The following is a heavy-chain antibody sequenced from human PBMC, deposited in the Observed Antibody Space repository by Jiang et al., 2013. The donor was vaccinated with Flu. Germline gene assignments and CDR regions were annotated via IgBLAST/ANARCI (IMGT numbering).Heavy chain of an antibody. CDR2: IYRSGST. V-gene: IGHV4-38-2*01. Sequence: GLVKPSETLSLTCAVSGYSISSGYYWGWIRQPPGKGLEWIGSIYRSGSTFNNPSLKSRVTISLNTSKNQFSLKLNSVTAADTALYYCARQGYSDGGRDWFDPWGQGTLVTVSS. D-gene: IGHD5-18*01. CDR3: ARQGYSDGGRDWFDP. J-gene: IGHJ5*02. CDR1: GYSISSGYY.